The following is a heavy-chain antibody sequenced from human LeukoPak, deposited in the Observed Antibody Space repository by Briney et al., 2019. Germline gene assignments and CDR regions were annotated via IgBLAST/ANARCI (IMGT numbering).Heavy chain of an antibody. J-gene: IGHJ4*02. CDR2: INHSGST. CDR1: GGFISGYY. V-gene: IGHV4-34*01. CDR3: ARLMVANIRKEFDY. D-gene: IGHD2-8*01. Sequence: NTSETLSLTCAVYGGFISGYYWTWIRQSRGKGLEWIGEINHSGSTYYNPSLKSRVTISVDTSKHQFSLKLSSVTAADTAVYYCARLMVANIRKEFDYWGQGTPVTVSS.